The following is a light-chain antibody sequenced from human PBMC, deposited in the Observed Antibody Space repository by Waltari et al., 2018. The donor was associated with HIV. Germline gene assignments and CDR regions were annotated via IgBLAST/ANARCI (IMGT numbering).Light chain of an antibody. V-gene: IGLV2-23*02. CDR1: SSDVGSYNL. J-gene: IGLJ2*01. CDR3: CSYARSGIP. CDR2: EVS. Sequence: QSALTQPASVSGSFGQSITISCTGTSSDVGSYNLVSWYQYHPGKAPKLIIYEVSKRHSGVSNRFSGSKSGNTASLTVSGLQAEDEAHYYCCSYARSGIPFGGGTKLTVL.